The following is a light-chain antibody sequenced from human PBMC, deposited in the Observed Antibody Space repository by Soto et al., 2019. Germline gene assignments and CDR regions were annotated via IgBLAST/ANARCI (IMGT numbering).Light chain of an antibody. CDR1: QSVSSN. CDR2: GAS. V-gene: IGKV3-15*01. CDR3: QQYNNWPPET. Sequence: EIVLTQSPGTLSLSPGQGATLSCRASQSVSSNLAWYQQKPGQAPRLLIYGASTRATGIPARFSGSVSGTEYTLTISSLQSEDFAAYYGQQYNNWPPETFGQGTKVDNK. J-gene: IGKJ1*01.